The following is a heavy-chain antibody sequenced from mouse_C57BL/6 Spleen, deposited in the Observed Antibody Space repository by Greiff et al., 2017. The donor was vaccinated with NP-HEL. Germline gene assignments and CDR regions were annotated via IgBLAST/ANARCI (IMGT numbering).Heavy chain of an antibody. D-gene: IGHD2-2*01. CDR3: ARWYGYDSVGAMDY. J-gene: IGHJ4*01. V-gene: IGHV1-81*01. CDR1: GYTFTSYG. Sequence: QVQLQQSGAELARPGASVKLSCKASGYTFTSYGISWVKQRTGQGLEWIGEIYPRSGNTYYNEKFKGKATLTADKSSSTAYMELRSLTSEDSAVYFCARWYGYDSVGAMDYWGQGTSVTVSS. CDR2: IYPRSGNT.